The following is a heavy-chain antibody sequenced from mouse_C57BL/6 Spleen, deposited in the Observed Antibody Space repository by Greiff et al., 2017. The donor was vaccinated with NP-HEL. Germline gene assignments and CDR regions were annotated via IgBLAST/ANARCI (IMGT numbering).Heavy chain of an antibody. V-gene: IGHV2-2*01. J-gene: IGHJ3*01. CDR1: GFSLTSYG. CDR2: IWSGGST. Sequence: VHLVESGPGLVQPSQSLSITCTVSGFSLTSYGVHWVRQSPGKGLEWLGVIWSGGSTDYNAAFISRLSISKDNSKSQVFFKMNSLQADDTAIYYCARGLLRAWFAYWGQGTLVTVSA. D-gene: IGHD2-3*01. CDR3: ARGLLRAWFAY.